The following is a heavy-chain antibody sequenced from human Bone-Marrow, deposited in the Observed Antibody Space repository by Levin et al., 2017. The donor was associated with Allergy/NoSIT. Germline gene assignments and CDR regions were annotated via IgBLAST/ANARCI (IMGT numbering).Heavy chain of an antibody. V-gene: IGHV1-69*01. CDR3: GRHMTSSGDYYYGMEV. Sequence: KISCKVSGGSFSSYAISWVRQAPGQGLEWMGGIVPMFGTTEYAQKFQDRVIITADESTRTAYMEVSSLRSEDTAVFYCGRHMTSSGDYYYGMEVWGQGTPVTVSS. CDR2: IVPMFGTT. D-gene: IGHD6-6*01. CDR1: GGSFSSYA. J-gene: IGHJ6*02.